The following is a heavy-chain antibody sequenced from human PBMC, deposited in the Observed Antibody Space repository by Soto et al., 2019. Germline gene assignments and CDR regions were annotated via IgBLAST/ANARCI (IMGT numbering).Heavy chain of an antibody. CDR2: VYYSGSA. V-gene: IGHV4-39*02. CDR3: ARRPLVRGIIPYYFDY. J-gene: IGHJ4*02. Sequence: QLQLLESGPGLVKPSETLSLTCTVSGGSVSNNSYYWGWIRQPPGKRLEWIGSVYYSGSAYYNPSLKSRLTISEDTSMNHFSLKLSSVTAADTAIYYCARRPLVRGIIPYYFDYWGQGTLVTVSS. CDR1: GGSVSNNSYY. D-gene: IGHD3-10*01.